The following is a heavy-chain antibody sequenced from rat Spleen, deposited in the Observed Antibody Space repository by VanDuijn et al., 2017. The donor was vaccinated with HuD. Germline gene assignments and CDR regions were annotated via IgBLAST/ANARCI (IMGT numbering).Heavy chain of an antibody. CDR1: GFTFDDFY. D-gene: IGHD1-6*01. CDR2: INYDGSST. V-gene: IGHV5-20*01. CDR3: TRDRILLSTWFDY. Sequence: EVQMVESGGGLVQPGRSLKVSCAASGFTFDDFYMAWVRQAPTKGLEWVASINYDGSSTYYRDSVKGRFSISRDNAKSSLYLQQDSLRSEETSTYYCTRDRILLSTWFDYWGQGVMVTVSS. J-gene: IGHJ2*01.